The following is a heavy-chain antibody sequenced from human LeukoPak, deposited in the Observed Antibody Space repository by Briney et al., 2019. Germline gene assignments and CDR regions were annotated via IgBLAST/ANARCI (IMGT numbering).Heavy chain of an antibody. CDR2: IYYSGST. J-gene: IGHJ4*02. Sequence: SETLSLTCTVSGGSISSYYWSWIRQPPGKGLEWIGYIYYSGSTNYNPSLKSRVTISVDTSKNQFSLKLSSVTAADTAVYYCARGAAGSTTPFDYWGQGTLVTVSS. CDR1: GGSISSYY. D-gene: IGHD6-25*01. V-gene: IGHV4-59*12. CDR3: ARGAAGSTTPFDY.